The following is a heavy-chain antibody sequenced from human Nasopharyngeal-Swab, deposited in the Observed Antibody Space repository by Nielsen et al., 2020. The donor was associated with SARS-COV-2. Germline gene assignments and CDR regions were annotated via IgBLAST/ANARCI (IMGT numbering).Heavy chain of an antibody. CDR2: IYYSGST. Sequence: WIRQPPGKGLEWIGNIYYSGSTYYSPSFKSRLTISVDTSKNQFSLKLSSVTAADTAVYYCARQPSMVHYYYYGMDVWGQGTTVTVSS. D-gene: IGHD4/OR15-4a*01. V-gene: IGHV4-39*01. J-gene: IGHJ6*02. CDR3: ARQPSMVHYYYYGMDV.